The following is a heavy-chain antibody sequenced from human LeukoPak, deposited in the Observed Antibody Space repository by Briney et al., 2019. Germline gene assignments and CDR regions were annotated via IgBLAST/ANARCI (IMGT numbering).Heavy chain of an antibody. J-gene: IGHJ6*01. Sequence: GGSLRLSCAASGFTFSSYSMNWVRQAPGKGLEWVSSISSSSSYIYYADSVKGRFTISRDNAKNSLYLQMNSLRAEDTAVYYCARGWELPHAYYYCYGMDVWGQGTTVTVSS. CDR2: ISSSSSYI. D-gene: IGHD1-26*01. CDR3: ARGWELPHAYYYCYGMDV. V-gene: IGHV3-21*01. CDR1: GFTFSSYS.